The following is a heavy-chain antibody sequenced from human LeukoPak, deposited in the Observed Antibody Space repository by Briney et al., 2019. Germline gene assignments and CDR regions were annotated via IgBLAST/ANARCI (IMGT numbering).Heavy chain of an antibody. Sequence: ASVKVSCKVSGYTLTELSMHWVRQAPGKGLEWMGGFDPEDGETIYAQKFQGRVTMTEDTSTDTAYMELSSLRSEDTAVYYCATVHVSPNWFDPWGQGTLVTVSS. CDR1: GYTLTELS. D-gene: IGHD2-8*01. V-gene: IGHV1-24*01. CDR3: ATVHVSPNWFDP. CDR2: FDPEDGET. J-gene: IGHJ5*02.